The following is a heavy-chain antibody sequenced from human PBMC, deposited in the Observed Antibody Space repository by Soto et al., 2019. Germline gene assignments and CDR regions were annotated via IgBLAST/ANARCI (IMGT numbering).Heavy chain of an antibody. CDR2: ISAYNGNT. J-gene: IGHJ4*02. CDR1: GYTFTSYG. CDR3: ARADGWYCSSTSCHFDY. D-gene: IGHD2-2*01. V-gene: IGHV1-18*04. Sequence: ASVKVSCKASGYTFTSYGISWVRQAPGRGLEWMGWISAYNGNTNYAQKLQGRVTMTTDTSTSTAYMELRSLRSDDTAVYYCARADGWYCSSTSCHFDYWGQGTLVTVSS.